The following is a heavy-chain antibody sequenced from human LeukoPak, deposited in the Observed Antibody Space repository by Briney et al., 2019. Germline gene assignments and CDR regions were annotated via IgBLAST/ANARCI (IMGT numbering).Heavy chain of an antibody. CDR3: ARVMSASVWRSYGSYYYYSYMDI. V-gene: IGHV3-7*01. CDR2: IKQVGSEK. CDR1: GFTFSSYW. Sequence: GGSLRLSCAASGFTFSSYWMSWVRQAPGKGLEWVDNIKQVGSEKYSVDSVKGRFTISRDNAKNSLYMQMNSLRAQDTAVYYCARVMSASVWRSYGSYYYYSYMDIWGKGTTVTVSS. J-gene: IGHJ6*03. D-gene: IGHD3-10*01.